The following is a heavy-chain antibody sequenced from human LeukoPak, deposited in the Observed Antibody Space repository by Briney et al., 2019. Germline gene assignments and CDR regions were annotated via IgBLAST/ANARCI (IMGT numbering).Heavy chain of an antibody. Sequence: SETLSLTCTVSGGSISSSSYYWGWIRQPPGKGLEWIGRIYYSGSTYYNPSLKSRVTISVDTSKNQFSLKLSSVTAADTAVYYCARVDPSSWYYYMDVWGKGTTVTVSS. CDR3: ARVDPSSWYYYMDV. D-gene: IGHD6-13*01. V-gene: IGHV4-39*07. J-gene: IGHJ6*03. CDR1: GGSISSSSYY. CDR2: IYYSGST.